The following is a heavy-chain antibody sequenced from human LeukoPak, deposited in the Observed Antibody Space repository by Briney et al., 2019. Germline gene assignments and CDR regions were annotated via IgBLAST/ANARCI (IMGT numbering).Heavy chain of an antibody. CDR1: GYTLTELS. Sequence: ASVKVSCKVSGYTLTELSMHWVRQAPGKGLEWMGGFDPEDGETIYAQKCQGRVTMTEDTSTDTAYMELSSLRSEDTAVYYCATDSRDWGSRAFDIWGQGTMVTVSS. V-gene: IGHV1-24*01. J-gene: IGHJ3*02. CDR2: FDPEDGET. D-gene: IGHD7-27*01. CDR3: ATDSRDWGSRAFDI.